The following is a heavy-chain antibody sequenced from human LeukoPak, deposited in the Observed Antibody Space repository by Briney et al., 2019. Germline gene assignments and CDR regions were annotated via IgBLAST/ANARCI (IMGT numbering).Heavy chain of an antibody. CDR3: ASGYSSSWYDGY. Sequence: KTGGSLRLSCAASGFTFSSYSMNWVRQAPGKGLEWVSSISSSSSYIYYADSVKGRFTISRDNAKNSLYLQMNSLRAEDTAVYYCASGYSSSWYDGYWGQGTLVTVSS. CDR1: GFTFSSYS. V-gene: IGHV3-21*01. J-gene: IGHJ4*02. D-gene: IGHD6-13*01. CDR2: ISSSSSYI.